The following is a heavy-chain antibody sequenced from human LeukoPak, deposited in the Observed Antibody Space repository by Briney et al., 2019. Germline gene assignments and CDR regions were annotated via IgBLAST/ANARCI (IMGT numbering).Heavy chain of an antibody. CDR2: ISYDGSNK. V-gene: IGHV3-30*18. CDR1: GFTFSSYG. Sequence: PGRSLRLSCAASGFTFSSYGMHWVRQAPGKGLEWVAVISYDGSNKYYADSVKGRFTISRDNSKNTLYLQMNSLRAEDTAVYYCAKDPLLWFEELSGDFDYWGQGTLVTVSS. CDR3: AKDPLLWFEELSGDFDY. D-gene: IGHD3-10*01. J-gene: IGHJ4*02.